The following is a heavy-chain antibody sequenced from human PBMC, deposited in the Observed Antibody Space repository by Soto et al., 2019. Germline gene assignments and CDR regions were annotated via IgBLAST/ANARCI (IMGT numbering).Heavy chain of an antibody. D-gene: IGHD2-15*01. Sequence: GSGPTLVNPTQTLTLTCTFSGFSLSTVGMCVSWIRQPPGKALEWLAVIDWSGDKYYSTSLKTRLTISEDTSKNQVVLTMTNVDPVDTATYYCARMVAAGMYYYYSMDVWGQGTTVTVSS. CDR1: GFSLSTVGMC. CDR3: ARMVAAGMYYYYSMDV. V-gene: IGHV2-70*13. CDR2: IDWSGDK. J-gene: IGHJ6*02.